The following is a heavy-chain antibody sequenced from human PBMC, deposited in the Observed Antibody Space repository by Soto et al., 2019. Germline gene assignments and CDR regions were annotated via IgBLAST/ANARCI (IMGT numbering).Heavy chain of an antibody. CDR1: GYSFTSYW. CDR3: ARLIAVAAGAFDI. D-gene: IGHD6-19*01. CDR2: IYPGDSDT. J-gene: IGHJ3*02. V-gene: IGHV5-51*01. Sequence: PGESLKISCKGSGYSFTSYWIGWVRQMPGKGLEWMGIIYPGDSDTRYSPSFQGQVTISADKSISTAYLQWSSLKASDAAMYYCARLIAVAAGAFDIWGQGTMVTVSS.